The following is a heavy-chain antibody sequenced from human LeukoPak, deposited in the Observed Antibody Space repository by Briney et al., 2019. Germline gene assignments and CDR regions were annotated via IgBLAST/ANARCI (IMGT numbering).Heavy chain of an antibody. V-gene: IGHV4-59*02. CDR2: VYNSGNT. CDR3: ARGGDWLFDY. J-gene: IGHJ4*02. CDR1: GASASTHY. D-gene: IGHD2-21*02. Sequence: SETLSLTCTVSGASASTHYWSWIRQPPGKGLEWIGYVYNSGNTNYNSSLKSRVTISVDTSKNQLSLKLSSVTAADTAVYYCARGGDWLFDYWGQGILVTVSS.